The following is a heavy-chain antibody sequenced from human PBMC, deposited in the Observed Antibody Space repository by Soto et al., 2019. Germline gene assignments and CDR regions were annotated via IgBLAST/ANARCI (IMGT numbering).Heavy chain of an antibody. CDR3: AKDHGSGCDWLCVGDASDI. CDR2: ISYDGSNK. Sequence: QVQLVESGGGVVQPGRSLRLSCAASGFTFSSYGMHWVRQAPGKGLEWVAVISYDGSNKYYADSVKGRFTISRDTSKNTLYLQMNSLRAEDTAMYYCAKDHGSGCDWLCVGDASDIWGQGTMVTVSS. D-gene: IGHD5-12*01. CDR1: GFTFSSYG. J-gene: IGHJ3*02. V-gene: IGHV3-30*18.